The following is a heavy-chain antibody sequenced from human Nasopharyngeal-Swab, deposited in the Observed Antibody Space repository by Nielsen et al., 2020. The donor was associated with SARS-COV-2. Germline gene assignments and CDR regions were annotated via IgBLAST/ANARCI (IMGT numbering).Heavy chain of an antibody. CDR1: GGSFSAYY. CDR2: INHSGST. Sequence: SETLSLTCGVYGGSFSAYYWGWIRQPQGKGLEGIAEINHSGSTNYNPSLKSRVTLSVDTSMNQFSLELSSVTAADTAVYYCARGLSGIVPAPILGLGPYYYYYYMDVWGKGTTVTVSS. CDR3: ARGLSGIVPAPILGLGPYYYYYYMDV. V-gene: IGHV4-34*01. J-gene: IGHJ6*03. D-gene: IGHD2-2*01.